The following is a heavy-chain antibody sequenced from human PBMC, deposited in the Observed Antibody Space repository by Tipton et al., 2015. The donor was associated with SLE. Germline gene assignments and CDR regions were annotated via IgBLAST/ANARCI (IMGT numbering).Heavy chain of an antibody. D-gene: IGHD1-26*01. CDR2: FDYSGST. CDR3: VKEGRLWEEGDFDY. Sequence: TLSLTCIVSGGSISSDYWSWIRQPPGKGLEWIGYFDYSGSTNYNPSLKSRVTISADTSKNQFSLNLNSVTAADTAVYYCVKEGRLWEEGDFDYWGQGTLVTASS. CDR1: GGSISSDY. J-gene: IGHJ4*02. V-gene: IGHV4-59*01.